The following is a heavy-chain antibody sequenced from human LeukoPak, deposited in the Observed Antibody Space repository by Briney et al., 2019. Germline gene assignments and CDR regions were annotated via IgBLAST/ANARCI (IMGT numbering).Heavy chain of an antibody. CDR3: ARGRGPVAGTSPGSN. J-gene: IGHJ4*02. V-gene: IGHV3-30-3*01. CDR1: GFTFSSYA. CDR2: ISYDGSNK. D-gene: IGHD6-19*01. Sequence: GGSLRLSCAASGFTFSSYAMHWVRQAPGKGLEWVAVISYDGSNKYYADSVKGRFTISRDNSKNTLYLQMNSLRAEDTAVYYCARGRGPVAGTSPGSNWRQGTLVTVSS.